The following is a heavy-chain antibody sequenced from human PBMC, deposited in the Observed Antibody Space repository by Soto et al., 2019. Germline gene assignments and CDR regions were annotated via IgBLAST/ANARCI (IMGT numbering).Heavy chain of an antibody. CDR3: ARDGYYYDSSGYQRVYYFDY. J-gene: IGHJ4*02. V-gene: IGHV4-59*01. CDR2: IYYSGST. CDR1: GGSISSYY. Sequence: SETLSLTCTVSGGSISSYYWSWIRQPPGKGLEWIGYIYYSGSTNYNPSLKSRVTISVDTSKNQFSLKLSSVAAADTAVYYCARDGYYYDSSGYQRVYYFDYWGQGTLVTVSS. D-gene: IGHD3-22*01.